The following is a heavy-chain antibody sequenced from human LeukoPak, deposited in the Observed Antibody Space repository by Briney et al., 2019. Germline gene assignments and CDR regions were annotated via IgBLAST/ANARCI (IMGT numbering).Heavy chain of an antibody. V-gene: IGHV3-11*06. CDR2: ISNSSDYT. CDR1: GFSFSDYY. Sequence: KPGGSLRLSCAVSGFSFSDYYMSWIRQAPEKGLEWVSHISNSSDYTNYADSVKGRFTISRDNAKNTLYLQMNSLRAEDTAVYYCARVRSGYYFDYWGQGTLVTVSS. J-gene: IGHJ4*02. D-gene: IGHD2-21*01. CDR3: ARVRSGYYFDY.